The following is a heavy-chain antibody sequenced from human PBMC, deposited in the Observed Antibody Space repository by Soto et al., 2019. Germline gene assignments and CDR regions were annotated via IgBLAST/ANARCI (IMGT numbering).Heavy chain of an antibody. D-gene: IGHD2-21*02. CDR1: GFTFNSLS. CDR3: AREPYGDSQYFDY. V-gene: IGHV3-30*04. CDR2: ISHDGRVT. J-gene: IGHJ4*02. Sequence: QVQLVESGGGMVQPGTSLRLSCAASGFTFNSLSLHWVRQRPDKGLEWVAVISHDGRVTFYADFVKGRFTVSRDNSKTTIYLPVNSLRAEDTAVYYCAREPYGDSQYFDYWGQGTLVTVSS.